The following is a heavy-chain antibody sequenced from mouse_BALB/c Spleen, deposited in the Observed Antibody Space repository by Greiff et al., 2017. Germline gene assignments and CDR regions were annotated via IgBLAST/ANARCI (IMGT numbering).Heavy chain of an antibody. Sequence: EVMLVESGGGLVQPGGSRKLSCAASGFTFSSFGMHWVRQAPEKGLEWVAYISSGSSTIYYADTVKGRFTISRDNPKNTLFLQMTSLRSEDTAMYYRARRITTNAMDYWGQGTSVTVSS. V-gene: IGHV5-17*02. CDR3: ARRITTNAMDY. J-gene: IGHJ4*01. CDR1: GFTFSSFG. CDR2: ISSGSSTI. D-gene: IGHD1-1*01.